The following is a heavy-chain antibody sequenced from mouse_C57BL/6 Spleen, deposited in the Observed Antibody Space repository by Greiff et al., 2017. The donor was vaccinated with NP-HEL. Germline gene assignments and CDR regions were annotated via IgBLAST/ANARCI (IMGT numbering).Heavy chain of an antibody. CDR2: ISDGGSYT. J-gene: IGHJ4*01. D-gene: IGHD1-1*01. CDR1: GFTFSSYA. V-gene: IGHV5-4*01. CDR3: ARDGYYGSSLYYAMDY. Sequence: EVKLMESGGGLVKPGGSLKLSCAASGFTFSSYAMSWVRQTPEKRLEWVATISDGGSYTYYPDNVKGRFTISRDNAKNNLYLQMSHLKSEDTAMYYCARDGYYGSSLYYAMDYWGQGTSVTVSS.